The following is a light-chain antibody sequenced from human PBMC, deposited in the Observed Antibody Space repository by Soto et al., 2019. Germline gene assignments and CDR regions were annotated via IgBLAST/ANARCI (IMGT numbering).Light chain of an antibody. J-gene: IGKJ3*01. V-gene: IGKV1-39*01. CDR1: QSISNY. Sequence: DIQMTQSPSSLSASVGDRVTITCRASQSISNYLNWYQQKLGKAPKLLIYAASSMQGGVPSRFSGSGSGTDFTLTISSLQPEDFATYYCQQSFSSPFTFGPGTKVDVK. CDR3: QQSFSSPFT. CDR2: AAS.